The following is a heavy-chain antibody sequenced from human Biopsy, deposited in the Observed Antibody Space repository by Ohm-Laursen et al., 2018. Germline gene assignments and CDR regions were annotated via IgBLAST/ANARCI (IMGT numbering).Heavy chain of an antibody. D-gene: IGHD3-9*01. Sequence: SLRLSCAASGFTFSNYAMSWVRQAPGKGLEWVSTITSSGGSTYFADSVEGRFTISRDNSKNRLYLQMNSLRGEDTAVYYCAKQGATILSSFDSWGQGTLVTVSS. CDR1: GFTFSNYA. V-gene: IGHV3-23*01. J-gene: IGHJ5*01. CDR2: ITSSGGST. CDR3: AKQGATILSSFDS.